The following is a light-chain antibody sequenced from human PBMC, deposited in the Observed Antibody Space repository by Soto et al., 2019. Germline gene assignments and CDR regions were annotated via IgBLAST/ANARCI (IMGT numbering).Light chain of an antibody. CDR2: GAS. Sequence: EIVMTQSPATLSVSPGERATLSCRASQGISSKVGWYQQKIGQAPRLLIYGASTRATGVPPRFSGSGSGTEFTLTISSLQSEDFAVYYCQQYNIWSSITFGQGTRLEIK. V-gene: IGKV3-15*01. CDR1: QGISSK. J-gene: IGKJ5*01. CDR3: QQYNIWSSIT.